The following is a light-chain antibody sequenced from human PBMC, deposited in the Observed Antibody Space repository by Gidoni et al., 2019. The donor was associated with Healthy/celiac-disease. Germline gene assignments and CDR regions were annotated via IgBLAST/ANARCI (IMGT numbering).Light chain of an antibody. CDR2: AAS. J-gene: IGKJ3*01. CDR1: QGMSSY. V-gene: IGKV1-9*01. Sequence: DIQLTQSPSFLSASVGDRVTITCRASQGMSSYLAWYQQKPGKAPKLLIYAASPLQSGVPSRFSGGGSGTEFSLTISSLQPEDFATYYCQQLNSYPQFTFGPGTKVDIK. CDR3: QQLNSYPQFT.